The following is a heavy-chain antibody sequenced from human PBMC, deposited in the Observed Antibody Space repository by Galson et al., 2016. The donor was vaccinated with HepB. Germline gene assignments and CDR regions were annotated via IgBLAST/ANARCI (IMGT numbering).Heavy chain of an antibody. Sequence: SLRLSCAASGFNFNNYGMTWVRQAPGKGLEWVSSVSNSENTYYADSVKGRFTVSRDNSKNAVYLQMNSLRVEDTAVYFCAKPRGGSCYNSLDSWGQGTLVIVSS. D-gene: IGHD2-15*01. CDR3: AKPRGGSCYNSLDS. J-gene: IGHJ4*02. CDR2: VSNSENT. V-gene: IGHV3-23*01. CDR1: GFNFNNYG.